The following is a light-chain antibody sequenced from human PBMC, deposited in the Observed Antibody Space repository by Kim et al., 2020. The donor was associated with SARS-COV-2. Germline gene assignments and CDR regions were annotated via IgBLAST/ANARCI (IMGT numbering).Light chain of an antibody. Sequence: LSPGESATRFCRARQSVSNYLAWYQQKPGQAPRLLIYDASTRATNIPLRFGGSGSGTDFTLTISNLEPEEFAVYYCQQRSDWPPTFGGGTKVDIK. J-gene: IGKJ4*01. V-gene: IGKV3-11*01. CDR2: DAS. CDR1: QSVSNY. CDR3: QQRSDWPPT.